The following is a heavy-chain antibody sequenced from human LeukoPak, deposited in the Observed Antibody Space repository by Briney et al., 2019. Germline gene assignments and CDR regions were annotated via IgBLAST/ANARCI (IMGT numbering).Heavy chain of an antibody. CDR3: ARAVPIYCSGGSCYDY. D-gene: IGHD2-15*01. CDR2: TYYRSKWYN. V-gene: IGHV6-1*01. CDR1: GDSVSSNSAA. J-gene: IGHJ4*02. Sequence: SQTLSLTCAISGDSVSSNSAAWNWIRQSPSRGLEWLGRTYYRSKWYNDYAVSVKSRITINPDTSKNQFSLQLNSVTPEDTAVYYCARAVPIYCSGGSCYDYWGQGTLVTVCS.